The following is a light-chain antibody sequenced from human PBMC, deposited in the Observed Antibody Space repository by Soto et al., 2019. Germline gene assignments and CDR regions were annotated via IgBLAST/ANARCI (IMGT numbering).Light chain of an antibody. CDR2: DSS. CDR1: QSIRKW. CDR3: PQYDSYSWT. J-gene: IGKJ1*01. V-gene: IGKV1-5*01. Sequence: IKITQSPATRSASLGDRVTITCRASQSIRKWLAWYQQTPGKAPKILIYDSSPLESGVPSLFSGSGSGTECTRTISSLQHDDFATVSCPQYDSYSWTFGQGTKVDIK.